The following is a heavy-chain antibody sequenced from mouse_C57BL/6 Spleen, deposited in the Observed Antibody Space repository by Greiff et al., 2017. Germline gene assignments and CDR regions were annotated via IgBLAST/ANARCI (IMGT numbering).Heavy chain of an antibody. V-gene: IGHV1-39*01. CDR1: GYSFTDYN. D-gene: IGHD2-1*01. Sequence: EVKLQQSGPELVKPGASVKISCKASGYSFTDYNMNWVKQSNGKSLEWIGVINPNYGTTSYNQKFKGKATLTVDQSSSTAYMQLNSLTSEDSAVYYCARKKAYGNYYAMDYWGQGTSVTVSS. J-gene: IGHJ4*01. CDR3: ARKKAYGNYYAMDY. CDR2: INPNYGTT.